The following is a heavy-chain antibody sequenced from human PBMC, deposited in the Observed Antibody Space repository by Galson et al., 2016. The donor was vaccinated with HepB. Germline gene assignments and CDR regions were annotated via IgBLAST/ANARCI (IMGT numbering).Heavy chain of an antibody. J-gene: IGHJ6*02. D-gene: IGHD5-12*01. V-gene: IGHV1-69*13. CDR2: IIPIFGTT. CDR3: ARREHGSGGSDYEDQYAMDV. Sequence: SVKVSCKASGGTFSNSAISWVRQAPGQGLGWMGAIIPIFGTTDYTQKFQGRLTITADESTSTAYLELSSLRSEDTAVYYCARREHGSGGSDYEDQYAMDVWGQGTTVAVSS. CDR1: GGTFSNSA.